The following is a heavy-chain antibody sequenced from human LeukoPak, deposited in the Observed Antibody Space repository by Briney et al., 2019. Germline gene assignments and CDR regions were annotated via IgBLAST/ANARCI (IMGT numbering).Heavy chain of an antibody. V-gene: IGHV4-39*07. Sequence: SETLSLTCTVSGGSISSSSYYWGWIRQPPGKGLEWIGSIYYSGSTYYNPSLKSRVTISVDTSKNQFSLKLSSVTAADTAVYYCARGLYYYDSSGYYYPLDYWGQGTLVTVSS. CDR2: IYYSGST. CDR1: GGSISSSSYY. D-gene: IGHD3-22*01. J-gene: IGHJ4*02. CDR3: ARGLYYYDSSGYYYPLDY.